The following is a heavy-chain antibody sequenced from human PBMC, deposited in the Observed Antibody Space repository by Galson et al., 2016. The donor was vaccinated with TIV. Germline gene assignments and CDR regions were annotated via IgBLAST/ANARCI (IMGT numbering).Heavy chain of an antibody. Sequence: SVKVSCKASGYTFTSYYMHWVRQAPGQGLEWMGSIIPILGTSKYAQKFQGRVTITADKSTSTAYMEQSSLRSEDTAVYYCATDSVPDAYGMDVLGQGTTVTFS. CDR2: IIPILGTS. V-gene: IGHV1-69*08. CDR3: ATDSVPDAYGMDV. D-gene: IGHD1-14*01. CDR1: GYTFTSYY. J-gene: IGHJ6*02.